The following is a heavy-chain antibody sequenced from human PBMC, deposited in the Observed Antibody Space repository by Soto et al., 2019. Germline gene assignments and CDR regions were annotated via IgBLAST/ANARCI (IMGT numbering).Heavy chain of an antibody. Sequence: GSVKVSCKASGYKFTDYYRHWVRQAPGQGLEWMGWINPNSGGTNYAQKFQGRVTLTRDTSISTVHMSLSTLTSDDTAVYYCARGADSGSQKRYDSWGQGALVTVSS. J-gene: IGHJ4*02. CDR2: INPNSGGT. CDR1: GYKFTDYY. CDR3: ARGADSGSQKRYDS. V-gene: IGHV1-2*02. D-gene: IGHD3-10*01.